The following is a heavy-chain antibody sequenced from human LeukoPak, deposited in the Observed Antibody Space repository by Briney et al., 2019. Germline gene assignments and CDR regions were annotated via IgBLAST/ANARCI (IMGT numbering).Heavy chain of an antibody. Sequence: GGSLRLSCAASGFTFSDYYMSWIRQAPGKGLEWVSYISSSSSTIYYADSVKGRFTISRDNAKNSLYLQMNSLRAEDTAVYYCATVTTGVYYYYYMDVWGKGTTVTVSS. D-gene: IGHD4-17*01. CDR1: GFTFSDYY. CDR2: ISSSSSTI. CDR3: ATVTTGVYYYYYMDV. V-gene: IGHV3-11*04. J-gene: IGHJ6*03.